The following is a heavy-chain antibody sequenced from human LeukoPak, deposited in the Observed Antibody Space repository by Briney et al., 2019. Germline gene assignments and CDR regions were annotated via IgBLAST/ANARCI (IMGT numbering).Heavy chain of an antibody. D-gene: IGHD3-10*01. CDR3: ARDGVPAAKRGFGTMVRGRRYYYYMDV. CDR1: GYTFTGYY. V-gene: IGHV1-2*02. CDR2: INPNSGGT. Sequence: ASVKVSCKASGYTFTGYYIHWVRQAPGQGLEWMGWINPNSGGTNYAQKFQGRVTMTRDTSISTAYMELSRLRSDDTAVYYCARDGVPAAKRGFGTMVRGRRYYYYMDVWGKGTTVTISS. J-gene: IGHJ6*03.